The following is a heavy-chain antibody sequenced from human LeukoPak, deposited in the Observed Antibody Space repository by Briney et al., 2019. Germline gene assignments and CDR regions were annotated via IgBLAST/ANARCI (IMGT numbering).Heavy chain of an antibody. CDR2: IYYSGST. J-gene: IGHJ5*02. Sequence: PSETLSLTCTVSGGSISSSSYYWGWISQRPGKGLEWIGSIYYSGSTYYNPSLKSRVTISVDTSKNQFSLKLSSVTAADTAVYYCARSDSSSSPRGWFDPWGQGTLVTVSS. CDR3: ARSDSSSSPRGWFDP. D-gene: IGHD6-6*01. V-gene: IGHV4-39*01. CDR1: GGSISSSSYY.